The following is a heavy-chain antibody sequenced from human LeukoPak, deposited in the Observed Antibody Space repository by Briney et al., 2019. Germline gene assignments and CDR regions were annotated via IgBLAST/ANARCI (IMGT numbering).Heavy chain of an antibody. CDR1: GGTFSSYA. D-gene: IGHD6-13*01. CDR3: ARVLIFPGTFDY. Sequence: SVKVSCKASGGTFSSYAISWVRQAPGQGLEWMGGIIPIFGTANYAQKFQGRVTITADESTSIAYMELSSLRSEDTAVYYCARVLIFPGTFDYWGQGTLVTVSS. J-gene: IGHJ4*02. CDR2: IIPIFGTA. V-gene: IGHV1-69*01.